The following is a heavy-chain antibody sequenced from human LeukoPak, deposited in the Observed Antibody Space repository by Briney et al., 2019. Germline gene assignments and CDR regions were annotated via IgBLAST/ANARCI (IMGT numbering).Heavy chain of an antibody. CDR2: ISSKGGST. D-gene: IGHD3-9*01. Sequence: PGGSLRLSCSASGFSFSSYAMYWVRQAPGKGLEYVSSISSKGGSTYYTDSVKGRFTISRDNSKNTLYLQMNSLRTEDTAVYYCAKAEGYDILTGLDYWGQGTLVTVSS. CDR1: GFSFSSYA. J-gene: IGHJ4*02. CDR3: AKAEGYDILTGLDY. V-gene: IGHV3-64*04.